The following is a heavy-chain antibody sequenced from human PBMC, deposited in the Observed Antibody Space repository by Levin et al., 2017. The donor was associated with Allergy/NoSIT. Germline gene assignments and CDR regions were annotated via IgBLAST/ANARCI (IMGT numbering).Heavy chain of an antibody. CDR1: GFTFSSYA. CDR2: ISGSGGST. V-gene: IGHV3-23*01. CDR3: AKWDSSASEGIDY. J-gene: IGHJ4*02. Sequence: GESLKISCAASGFTFSSYAMSWVRQAPGKGLEWVSAISGSGGSTYYADSVKGRFTISRDNSKNTLYLQMNSLRAEDTAVYYCAKWDSSASEGIDYWGQGTLVTVSS. D-gene: IGHD6-6*01.